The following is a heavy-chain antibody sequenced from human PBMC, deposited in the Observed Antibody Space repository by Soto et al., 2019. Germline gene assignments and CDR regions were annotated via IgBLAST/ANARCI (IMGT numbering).Heavy chain of an antibody. V-gene: IGHV1-69*12. CDR1: GGTFSSYA. Sequence: QVQLVQSGAEVKKPGSSVKVSCKASGGTFSSYAISWVRQAPGQGLEWMGGIIPIFGTANYAQKFQGRVTITAAESTSTADMELSSRRAEGTAVYYCGRDAGSARSIAVGRQTGWFDPWGQGTLVTVSS. J-gene: IGHJ5*02. CDR2: IIPIFGTA. CDR3: GRDAGSARSIAVGRQTGWFDP. D-gene: IGHD6-19*01.